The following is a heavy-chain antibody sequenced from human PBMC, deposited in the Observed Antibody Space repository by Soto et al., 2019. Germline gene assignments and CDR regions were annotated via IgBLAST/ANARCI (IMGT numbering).Heavy chain of an antibody. CDR3: ARGGASLDP. J-gene: IGHJ5*02. CDR2: INHSGST. Sequence: PSVTLSLTCDVYGGSCSGYCWSWIRQPPGKWLDSIAEINHSGSTNSNPSLKSRVTISVDTSKNQFSLKLSSVTAADTAVYYCARGGASLDPWGQGTPVTVCS. CDR1: GGSCSGYC. V-gene: IGHV4-34*01.